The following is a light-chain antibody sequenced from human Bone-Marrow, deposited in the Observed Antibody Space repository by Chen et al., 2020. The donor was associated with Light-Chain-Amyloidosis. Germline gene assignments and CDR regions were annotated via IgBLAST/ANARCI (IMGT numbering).Light chain of an antibody. CDR3: KAWDNSAAV. Sequence: SYELTQPLSLSVSLGQTASITCSGDRLGHRYAYWYRQKPGQSPVLVIYQNEKRPSGIPERFSGSNSGSAATLTISGTQAVDEADYYCKAWDNSAAVFGGGTKLTVL. CDR1: RLGHRY. CDR2: QNE. J-gene: IGLJ2*01. V-gene: IGLV3-1*01.